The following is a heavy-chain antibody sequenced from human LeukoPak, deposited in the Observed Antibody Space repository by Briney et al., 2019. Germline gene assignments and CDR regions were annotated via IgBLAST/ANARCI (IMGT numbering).Heavy chain of an antibody. J-gene: IGHJ4*02. Sequence: SETLSLTCAVYGGSFSGYYWSWIRQPPGKGLEWIGEINHSGSTNYNPSLKSRVTISVDTSKNQFSLKLSSVTAADTAVYYCAGGKGDYGGYYFDYWGQGTLVTVSP. D-gene: IGHD4-23*01. V-gene: IGHV4-34*01. CDR1: GGSFSGYY. CDR3: AGGKGDYGGYYFDY. CDR2: INHSGST.